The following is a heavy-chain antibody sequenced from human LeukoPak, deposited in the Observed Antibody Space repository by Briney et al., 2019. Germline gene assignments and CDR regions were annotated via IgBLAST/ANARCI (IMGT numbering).Heavy chain of an antibody. D-gene: IGHD6-19*01. CDR3: ARDIEGQWLSFGWFDP. J-gene: IGHJ5*02. V-gene: IGHV6-1*01. CDR1: GDSVSSNSAA. Sequence: TQTLSLTCAISGDSVSSNSAAWNWIRHSPSRGLEWLGRTYYRSKWYNDYAVSVKIRITSNPDTSKNQSSLQLNSVTPDDTAVYYCARDIEGQWLSFGWFDPWGQGTLVTVSS. CDR2: TYYRSKWYN.